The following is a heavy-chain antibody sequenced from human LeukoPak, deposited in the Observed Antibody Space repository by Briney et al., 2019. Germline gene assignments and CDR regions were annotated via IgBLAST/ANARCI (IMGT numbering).Heavy chain of an antibody. Sequence: PGGSLKLSCAASGFTFSSYEMNWVRQAPGKGLEWVSYISTSGGTIFYADSVKGRFTISRDNAENSLYPQLNSLRAEDTAVYYCARDSLYDSSPYGMDVWGQGTTVTVSS. CDR3: ARDSLYDSSPYGMDV. CDR1: GFTFSSYE. D-gene: IGHD3-22*01. V-gene: IGHV3-48*03. J-gene: IGHJ6*02. CDR2: ISTSGGTI.